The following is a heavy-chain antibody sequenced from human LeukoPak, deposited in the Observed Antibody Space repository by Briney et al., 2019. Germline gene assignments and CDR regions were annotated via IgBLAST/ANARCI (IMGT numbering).Heavy chain of an antibody. J-gene: IGHJ4*02. CDR2: IHYSGST. CDR3: ARGGGYYYGSGSYYLLDY. CDR1: GGSFSGYY. Sequence: SETLSLTCAVYGGSFSGYYWGWIRQPPGKGLEWIGSIHYSGSTYYNPSLKSRVTISVDTSKNQFSLKLSSVTAADTAVYYCARGGGYYYGSGSYYLLDYWGQGTLVTVSS. V-gene: IGHV4-34*01. D-gene: IGHD3-10*01.